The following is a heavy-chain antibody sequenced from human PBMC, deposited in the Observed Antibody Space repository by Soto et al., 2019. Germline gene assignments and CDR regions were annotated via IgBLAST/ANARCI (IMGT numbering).Heavy chain of an antibody. V-gene: IGHV1-24*01. CDR3: ATTYYYGSGRSYYFDY. J-gene: IGHJ4*02. Sequence: QVPLVQSGAEVKKPGAPVKVSCKVSGYTLTELSMHWVRQAPGKGLEWMGGFDPEDGETIYAQKFQGRVTMTEDTSTDTAYMELSSLRSEDTAVYYCATTYYYGSGRSYYFDYWGQGTLVTVSS. CDR1: GYTLTELS. D-gene: IGHD3-10*01. CDR2: FDPEDGET.